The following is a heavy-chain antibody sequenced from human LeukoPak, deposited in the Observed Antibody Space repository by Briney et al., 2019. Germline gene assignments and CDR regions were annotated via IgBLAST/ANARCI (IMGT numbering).Heavy chain of an antibody. CDR3: ARVPVLRYFDWSPFDY. CDR1: GYTFTGYY. Sequence: ASVKVSCKASGYTFTGYYMHWVRQAPGQGLEWMGCINPNSGGTNYAQKFQGRVTITRDKSISTAYMELSRLRSDDTAVYYCARVPVLRYFDWSPFDYWGQGTLVTVSS. CDR2: INPNSGGT. V-gene: IGHV1-2*02. D-gene: IGHD3-9*01. J-gene: IGHJ4*02.